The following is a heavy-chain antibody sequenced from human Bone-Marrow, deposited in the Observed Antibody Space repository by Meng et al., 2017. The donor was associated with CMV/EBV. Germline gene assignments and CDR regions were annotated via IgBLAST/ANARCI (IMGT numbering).Heavy chain of an antibody. V-gene: IGHV1-18*01. CDR2: ISAYNGNT. CDR1: GYTFTSYG. D-gene: IGHD4-17*01. J-gene: IGHJ6*02. Sequence: ASVKVSCKASGYTFTSYGISWVRQAPGQGLEWMGWISAYNGNTNYAQKLQGRVTMTTDTSTSTAYMELRSLRSDDTAVYYCARADYGDTYYYGMDVWGQGTMVTVSS. CDR3: ARADYGDTYYYGMDV.